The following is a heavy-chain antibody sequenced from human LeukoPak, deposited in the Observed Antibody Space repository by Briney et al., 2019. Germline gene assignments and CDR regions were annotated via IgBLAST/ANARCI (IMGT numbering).Heavy chain of an antibody. V-gene: IGHV4-39*07. CDR3: ARVIGYYYDSSGSKPNAFDI. CDR2: IYYSGST. J-gene: IGHJ3*02. CDR1: GGSISSSSYY. Sequence: PSETLSLTCTVSGGSISSSSYYWGWIRQPPGKGLEWIGSIYYSGSTYYNPSLKSRVTISVDTSKNQFSLKLSSVTAADTAVYYCARVIGYYYDSSGSKPNAFDIWDQGTMVTVSS. D-gene: IGHD3-22*01.